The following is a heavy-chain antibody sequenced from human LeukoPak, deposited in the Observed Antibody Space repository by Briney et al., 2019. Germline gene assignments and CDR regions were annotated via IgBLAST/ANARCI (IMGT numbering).Heavy chain of an antibody. J-gene: IGHJ4*02. CDR2: IYYSGST. D-gene: IGHD3-9*01. CDR3: ARQGVYDILTGYNY. CDR1: GGSISSSSYY. V-gene: IGHV4-39*01. Sequence: PSETLSLTCTVSGGSISSSSYYWGWIRQPPGKGLEWIGSIYYSGSTYYNPSLKSRVTICVDTSKNQFSLKLSSVTAADTAVYYCARQGVYDILTGYNYWGQGTLVTVSS.